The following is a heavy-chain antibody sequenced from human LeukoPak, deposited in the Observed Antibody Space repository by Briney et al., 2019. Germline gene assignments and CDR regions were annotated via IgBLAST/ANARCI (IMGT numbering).Heavy chain of an antibody. D-gene: IGHD6-13*01. J-gene: IGHJ4*02. Sequence: GESLKISCKGSGYSFTNYWIGWVRQMPGKGLEWMGTIYPGDSDTRYRPSFQGQVTISADKSISTAYLQWSSLKASDTAMYYCARTGYTSRWAIDYWGQGTLVTVSS. CDR1: GYSFTNYW. CDR3: ARTGYTSRWAIDY. V-gene: IGHV5-51*01. CDR2: IYPGDSDT.